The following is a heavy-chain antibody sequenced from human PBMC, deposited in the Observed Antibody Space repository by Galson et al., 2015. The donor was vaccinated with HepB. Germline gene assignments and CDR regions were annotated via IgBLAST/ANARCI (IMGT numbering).Heavy chain of an antibody. V-gene: IGHV1-46*01. D-gene: IGHD3-10*01. CDR3: ARAGNSNRGSNYFDY. J-gene: IGHJ4*02. CDR2: INPSGGST. Sequence: SVEVSCKASGYTFTNYYMHWVRQAPGQGLEWMGIINPSGGSTNYPQNFQGRVTMTRDTSTSTVYMEVSSLRSEDTAMYYCARAGNSNRGSNYFDYWGQGTLVTVSS. CDR1: GYTFTNYY.